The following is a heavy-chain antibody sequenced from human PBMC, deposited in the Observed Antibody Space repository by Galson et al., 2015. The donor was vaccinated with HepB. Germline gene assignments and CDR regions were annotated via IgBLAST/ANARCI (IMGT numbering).Heavy chain of an antibody. D-gene: IGHD2-21*01. V-gene: IGHV5-10-1*01. CDR3: ARDAYCGSDCHGDFVSDP. CDR2: IDPTDSYI. Sequence: QSGAEVKKPGESLRISCQSSGYSFRSYWISWLRQTPEKGLEWMGRIDPTDSYINYSPSFQGHVTISVDRSINTAYLHWNSLQASDTAIYFCARDAYCGSDCHGDFVSDPWGRGTLVTVSS. J-gene: IGHJ5*02. CDR1: GYSFRSYW.